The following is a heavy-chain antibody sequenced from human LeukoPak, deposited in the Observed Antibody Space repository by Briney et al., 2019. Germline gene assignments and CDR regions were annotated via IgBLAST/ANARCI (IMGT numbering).Heavy chain of an antibody. D-gene: IGHD1-26*01. Sequence: SVKVSCKTSGGTFRSHIFIWVRQAPGQGLEWMGRITPIINSAKYAQKFRDRLTITADTSTGIAYMELSSLTPEDTALYYCTRVNLRGSQYNWFDPWGQGTLVIVSS. V-gene: IGHV1-69*08. J-gene: IGHJ5*02. CDR3: TRVNLRGSQYNWFDP. CDR2: ITPIINSA. CDR1: GGTFRSHI.